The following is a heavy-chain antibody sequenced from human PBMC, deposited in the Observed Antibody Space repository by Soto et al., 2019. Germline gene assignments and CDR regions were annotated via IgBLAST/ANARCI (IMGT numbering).Heavy chain of an antibody. CDR2: IIPIFGTA. J-gene: IGHJ6*02. V-gene: IGHV1-69*13. Sequence: ASVKVSCKASGGTFSSYAISWVRQAPGQGLEWMGGIIPIFGTANYAQKFQGRVTITADESTSTAYMELSSLRSEDTAVYYCARVGWELPQNRNYYYYYGMDVWGQGTTVTVSS. CDR3: ARVGWELPQNRNYYYYYGMDV. D-gene: IGHD1-26*01. CDR1: GGTFSSYA.